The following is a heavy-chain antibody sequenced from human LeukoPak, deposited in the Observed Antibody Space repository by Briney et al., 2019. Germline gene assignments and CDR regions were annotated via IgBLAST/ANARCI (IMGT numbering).Heavy chain of an antibody. CDR1: GGSISSGGYY. D-gene: IGHD1-26*01. V-gene: IGHV4-31*03. CDR2: IYYSGST. J-gene: IGHJ4*02. CDR3: ARVSGNYYVTFDF. Sequence: LSQTLSLTCTVSGGSISSGGYYWSWIRQHPGKGLEWIGYIYYSGSTYYNPSLKSRVTISVDTSKNQFSLKLSSVTAADTAVYYCARVSGNYYVTFDFWGQGTLVTVSS.